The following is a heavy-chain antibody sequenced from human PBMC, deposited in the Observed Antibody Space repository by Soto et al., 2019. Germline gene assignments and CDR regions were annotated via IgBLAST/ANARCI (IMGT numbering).Heavy chain of an antibody. D-gene: IGHD3-10*01. CDR1: GDSISSYN. CDR3: VRQGIGVLHGLVDV. V-gene: IGHV4-4*09. CDR2: FRSGGGT. Sequence: QVQLQESGPGLVKPSETLSLTCTVSGDSISSYNLAWIRQPPGKGLEWIGYFRSGGGTSYNPSLKSRVAISAYTYTRQFSLRLSSVTAADTAVYYCVRQGIGVLHGLVDVWGQGTTVTVSS. J-gene: IGHJ6*02.